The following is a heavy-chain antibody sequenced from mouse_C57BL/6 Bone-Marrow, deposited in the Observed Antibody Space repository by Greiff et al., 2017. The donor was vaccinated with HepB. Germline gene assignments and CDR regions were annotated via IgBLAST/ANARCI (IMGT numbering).Heavy chain of an antibody. CDR1: GFTFSSYA. Sequence: EVKLMESGGGLVKPGGSLKLSCAASGFTFSSYAMSWVRQTPEKRLEWVATISDGGSYTYYPDNVKGRFTISRDNAKNNLYLQMSHLKSEDTAMYYCARDLGALCWGQGTSVTVSS. CDR2: ISDGGSYT. CDR3: ARDLGALC. J-gene: IGHJ4*01. D-gene: IGHD3-1*01. V-gene: IGHV5-4*01.